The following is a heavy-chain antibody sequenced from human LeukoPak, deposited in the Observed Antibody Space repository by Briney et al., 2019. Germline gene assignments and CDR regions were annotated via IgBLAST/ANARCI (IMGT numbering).Heavy chain of an antibody. V-gene: IGHV3-23*01. Sequence: GGSLRLSCATSGFTFTTYAMGWVRQAPGTGLEWVSALSGGGEATYYADSVKGRFTISRDNSKNPLSLQMNSLGAEDTAVYYCTRLSGTFGTASRVLDSWGQGTQVTVSS. CDR3: TRLSGTFGTASRVLDS. CDR2: LSGGGEAT. J-gene: IGHJ4*02. D-gene: IGHD3-16*01. CDR1: GFTFTTYA.